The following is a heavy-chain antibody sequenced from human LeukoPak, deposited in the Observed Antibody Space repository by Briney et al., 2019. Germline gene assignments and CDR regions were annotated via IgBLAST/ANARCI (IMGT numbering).Heavy chain of an antibody. CDR2: ITHDGSVK. V-gene: IGHV3-7*01. J-gene: IGHJ1*01. Sequence: GGSLRLSCAASTVIFRKYWMGWARQAPGKGLEWVANITHDGSVKWYVDSVKGRFIISRDNARDSLYLQMNGLRVEDTAIYYCAFFVREPQNWGQGTLVTVSP. D-gene: IGHD3-10*02. CDR1: TVIFRKYW. CDR3: AFFVREPQN.